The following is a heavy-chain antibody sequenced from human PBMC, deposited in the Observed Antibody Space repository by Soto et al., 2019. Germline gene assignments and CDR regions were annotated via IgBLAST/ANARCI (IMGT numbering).Heavy chain of an antibody. Sequence: ASVKVSCKASGYTFTSYAMHWVRQAPGQRLEWMGWINAGNGNTKYSQKFQGRVTITRDTSASTAYMELSSLRSEDTAVYYCARDPGATKPYYNYYGMDVWGQGTTVTV. CDR1: GYTFTSYA. CDR3: ARDPGATKPYYNYYGMDV. D-gene: IGHD1-26*01. CDR2: INAGNGNT. V-gene: IGHV1-3*01. J-gene: IGHJ6*02.